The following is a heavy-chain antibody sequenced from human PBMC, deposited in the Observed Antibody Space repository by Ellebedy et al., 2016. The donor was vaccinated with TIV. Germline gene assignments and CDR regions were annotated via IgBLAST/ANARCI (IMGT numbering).Heavy chain of an antibody. D-gene: IGHD1-26*01. CDR1: GGSISSGGYY. CDR3: ARVGEELGFDY. Sequence: SETLSLXCTVSGGSISSGGYYWSWIRQHPGKGLEWIGYIYYSGSTYYNPSLKSQVTISVDTSKNQFSLKLSSVTAADTAVYYCARVGEELGFDYWGQGTLVTVSS. V-gene: IGHV4-31*01. CDR2: IYYSGST. J-gene: IGHJ4*02.